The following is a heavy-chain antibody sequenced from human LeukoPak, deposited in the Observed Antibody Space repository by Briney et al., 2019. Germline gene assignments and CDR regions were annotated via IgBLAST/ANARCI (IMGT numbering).Heavy chain of an antibody. D-gene: IGHD2-2*01. CDR3: ARGARSSTDWFDP. Sequence: GGSLRLSCAASGFTFSSYWMIWVRQAPGKGLEWVANIKQDGTEKYYVDSVEGRFTISRDNAKNSLYLQMNSLRAEDTAVYYCARGARSSTDWFDPWGQGTLVTVSS. V-gene: IGHV3-7*05. CDR1: GFTFSSYW. CDR2: IKQDGTEK. J-gene: IGHJ5*02.